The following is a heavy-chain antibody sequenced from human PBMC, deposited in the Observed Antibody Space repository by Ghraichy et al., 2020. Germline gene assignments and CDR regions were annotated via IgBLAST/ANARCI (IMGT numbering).Heavy chain of an antibody. J-gene: IGHJ4*02. D-gene: IGHD2-15*01. CDR1: GFTFTNYW. CDR2: IKQDGTEK. CDR3: VRSRGGY. V-gene: IGHV3-7*03. Sequence: GGSLRLSCAASGFTFTNYWMTWVRQAPGKGLEWVANIKQDGTEKYYVDSVKGRFTISRDNAQNSLSLQMDSLRAEDTAVYYCVRSRGGYWGQGTLVTVSS.